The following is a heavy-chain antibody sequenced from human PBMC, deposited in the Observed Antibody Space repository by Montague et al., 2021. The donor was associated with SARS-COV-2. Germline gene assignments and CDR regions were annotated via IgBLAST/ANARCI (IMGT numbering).Heavy chain of an antibody. CDR2: IFYSGTT. V-gene: IGHV4-39*07. CDR1: GGSISTTSYY. Sequence: SETLSLTCTVSGGSISTTSYYWGWIRQPPGKGLEWIASIFYSGTTYYNPSLRSRVTISVQTSKNQFSLTVASVTAADTAIYYCASDFKNSYAVDVWGQGTTVSVSS. CDR3: ASDFKNSYAVDV. J-gene: IGHJ6*02.